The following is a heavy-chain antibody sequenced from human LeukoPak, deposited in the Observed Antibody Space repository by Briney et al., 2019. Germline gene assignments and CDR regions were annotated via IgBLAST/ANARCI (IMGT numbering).Heavy chain of an antibody. Sequence: GRSLRLSCAASGFTFSTYAMSWVRQAPGKGLEWVSVISGSGGSTYYADSVKGRFTISRDDSKNTLYLQMNSLRVEDTAVYYCAKRGYDSSGYYGYFDYWGQGTRVTVSS. V-gene: IGHV3-23*01. CDR2: ISGSGGST. J-gene: IGHJ4*02. D-gene: IGHD3-22*01. CDR1: GFTFSTYA. CDR3: AKRGYDSSGYYGYFDY.